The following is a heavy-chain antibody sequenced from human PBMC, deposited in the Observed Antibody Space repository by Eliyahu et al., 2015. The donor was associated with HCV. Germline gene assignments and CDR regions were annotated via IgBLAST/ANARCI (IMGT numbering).Heavy chain of an antibody. CDR3: AKDIWGRRSSNYGMDV. D-gene: IGHD6-6*01. Sequence: EVQLVESGGGLVQPGRSLRLSCAASGLPFDDYDMHWVRQGPGKGLEWVSGISWNSGKIDYADSVKGRFTISRDNAKNSLYLQMNSLRPEDTALYYCAKDIWGRRSSNYGMDVWGQGTTVTVSS. CDR1: GLPFDDYD. J-gene: IGHJ6*02. CDR2: ISWNSGKI. V-gene: IGHV3-9*01.